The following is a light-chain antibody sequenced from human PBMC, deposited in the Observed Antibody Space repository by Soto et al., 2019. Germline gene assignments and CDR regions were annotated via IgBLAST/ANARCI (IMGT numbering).Light chain of an antibody. CDR3: QQYDNLPLT. CDR2: DAS. CDR1: QDITNY. Sequence: DIQMTQSPSSLSASVGDRVTITCQASQDITNYLNWYQQKPGIAPKVLISDASNLETGVPPRFSGSGSGTEFTLTISGLQPEDFATYDCQQYDNLPLTFGPGTQVEIK. J-gene: IGKJ3*01. V-gene: IGKV1-33*01.